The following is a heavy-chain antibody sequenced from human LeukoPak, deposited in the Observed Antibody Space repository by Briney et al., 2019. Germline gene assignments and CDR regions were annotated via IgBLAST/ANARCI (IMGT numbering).Heavy chain of an antibody. V-gene: IGHV4-34*01. J-gene: IGHJ4*02. CDR2: INHSGST. Sequence: SETLSLTCAVYGGSFSGYYWSWIRQPPGKGLEWIGEINHSGSTNYNPSLKSRVTISVDTSKNQFSLKLSSVTAADTAVYYCARLAAGITIFGVVDSWGRGALVTVSS. CDR3: ARLAAGITIFGVVDS. D-gene: IGHD3-3*01. CDR1: GGSFSGYY.